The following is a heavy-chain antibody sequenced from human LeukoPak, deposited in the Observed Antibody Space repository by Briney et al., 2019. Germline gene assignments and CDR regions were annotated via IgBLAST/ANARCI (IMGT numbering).Heavy chain of an antibody. V-gene: IGHV3-23*01. CDR3: AKDTGYTTMVSYFDN. CDR2: TSGSGDTT. CDR1: GFTFRRYG. Sequence: GGSPRLSCAASGFTFRRYGMSWVRQAPGKGLEWVSATSGSGDTTSYADSVKGRFTISRVNSKNTLSLQMNGLRAEDAAVYYCAKDTGYTTMVSYFDNWGQGTLVTVSS. J-gene: IGHJ4*02. D-gene: IGHD5-18*01.